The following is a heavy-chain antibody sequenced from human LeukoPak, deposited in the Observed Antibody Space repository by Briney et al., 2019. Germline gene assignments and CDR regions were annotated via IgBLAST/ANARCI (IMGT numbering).Heavy chain of an antibody. CDR1: GFSISGFD. V-gene: IGHV3-73*01. J-gene: IGHJ4*02. CDR3: ARRECSSFKCYSFDY. CDR2: IKTKAASEAR. D-gene: IGHD2-2*01. Sequence: GGSLKLSCAASGFSISGFDIHWVRQAPGKGLEWVARIKTKAASEAREYPAAVKDRFTLSRDDSKNTATLQRNSLKTEETPVYYCARRECSSFKCYSFDYWGQGILVTVSS.